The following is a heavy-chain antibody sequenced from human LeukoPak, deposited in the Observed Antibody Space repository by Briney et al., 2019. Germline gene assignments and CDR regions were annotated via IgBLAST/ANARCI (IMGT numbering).Heavy chain of an antibody. V-gene: IGHV4-34*01. CDR3: ASTYYYYGMDV. Sequence: KPSETLSLTCAVYGGSFSGYYWSWIRRPPGKGLEWIGEINHSGSTNYNPSLKSRVTISVDTSKNQFSLKLSSVTAADTAVYYCASTYYYYGMDVWGQGTTVTVSS. J-gene: IGHJ6*02. CDR2: INHSGST. CDR1: GGSFSGYY.